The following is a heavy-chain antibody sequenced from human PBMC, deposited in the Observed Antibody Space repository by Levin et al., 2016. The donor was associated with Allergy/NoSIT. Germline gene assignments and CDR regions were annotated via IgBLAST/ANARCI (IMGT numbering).Heavy chain of an antibody. D-gene: IGHD6-13*01. Sequence: KVSCKGSGYSFNNYWIDWVRQMPGKGLEWMGIIYPGDSETKYSPSFQGQITISADKSNSTVSLQWSSLKASDTAMYYCARSRYGTSWYGVDSWGQGTQVTVSS. CDR3: ARSRYGTSWYGVDS. J-gene: IGHJ4*02. CDR2: IYPGDSET. CDR1: GYSFNNYW. V-gene: IGHV5-51*01.